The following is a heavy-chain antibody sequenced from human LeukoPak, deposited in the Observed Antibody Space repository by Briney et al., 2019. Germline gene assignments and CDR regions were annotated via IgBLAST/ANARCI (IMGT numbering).Heavy chain of an antibody. V-gene: IGHV4-34*01. CDR2: INHSGST. D-gene: IGHD5-12*01. J-gene: IGHJ4*02. CDR3: ARWGYGSYRFDY. Sequence: NSSETLSLTCAVYGGSFSGYYWSWIRQPPGKGLEWIGEINHSGSTNYNPSLKSRVTISVDTSKNQFSLKLSSVTAADTAVYYCARWGYGSYRFDYWGQGTLVTVSS. CDR1: GGSFSGYY.